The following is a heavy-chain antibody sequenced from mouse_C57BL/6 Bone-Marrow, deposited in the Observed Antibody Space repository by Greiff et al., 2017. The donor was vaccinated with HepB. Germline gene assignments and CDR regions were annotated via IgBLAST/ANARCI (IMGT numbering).Heavy chain of an antibody. CDR3: AMRRYYGYFYYAMDY. Sequence: QVQLQQPGAELVKPGASVKMSCKASGYTFTSYWITWVKQRPGQGLEWIGDIYPGSGSTNYNDKFKSKATLTVDTSSSTAYMQLSSLTSEDSAVYYCAMRRYYGYFYYAMDYWGQGTSVTVSS. J-gene: IGHJ4*01. CDR2: IYPGSGST. CDR1: GYTFTSYW. V-gene: IGHV1-55*01. D-gene: IGHD2-2*01.